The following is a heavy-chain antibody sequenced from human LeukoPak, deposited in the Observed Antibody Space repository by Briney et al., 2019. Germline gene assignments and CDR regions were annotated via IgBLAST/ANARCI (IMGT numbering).Heavy chain of an antibody. V-gene: IGHV1-46*01. J-gene: IGHJ3*02. Sequence: ASVKVSCKASGYTFTNYYMHWVRQAPGQGLEWLGIINPSGGSTGYAQKYQGRVTMTRDTSTTTVYMELSSLRSEDTAVYYCARVVWNYYDSSGYGAFDIWGQGTMVTVSS. CDR2: INPSGGST. D-gene: IGHD3-22*01. CDR1: GYTFTNYY. CDR3: ARVVWNYYDSSGYGAFDI.